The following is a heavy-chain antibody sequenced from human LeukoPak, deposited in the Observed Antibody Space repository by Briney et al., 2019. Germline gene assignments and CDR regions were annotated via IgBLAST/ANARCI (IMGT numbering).Heavy chain of an antibody. CDR1: GFTFSSYS. D-gene: IGHD3-10*02. CDR3: AELGMIGGV. Sequence: PGGSLRLSCEASGFTFSSYSMSWVRQAPGKGLEWVSYISSSGSTIYYADSVKGRFTISTDNAKNSPYLQMNSLRAEDTAVYYCAELGMIGGVWGKGTTVTISS. CDR2: ISSSGSTI. V-gene: IGHV3-48*04. J-gene: IGHJ6*04.